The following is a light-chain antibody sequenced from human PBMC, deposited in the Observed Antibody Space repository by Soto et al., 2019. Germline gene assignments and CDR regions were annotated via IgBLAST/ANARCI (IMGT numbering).Light chain of an antibody. J-gene: IGKJ5*01. V-gene: IGKV3-15*01. CDR1: QSVRSK. Sequence: EIVLTQSPSSLSVSPVERATLSFMASQSVRSKVAWYQQKPGQAPSLVIYDTYIRATGIPARFSGSGFGTEFTLTISSLQPEDFATYYCQKLAGFPINFGQGTRLEIK. CDR3: QKLAGFPIN. CDR2: DTY.